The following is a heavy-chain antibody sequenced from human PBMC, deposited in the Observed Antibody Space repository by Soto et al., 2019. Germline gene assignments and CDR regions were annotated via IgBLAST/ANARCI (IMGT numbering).Heavy chain of an antibody. CDR1: GGSFSGYY. V-gene: IGHV4-34*01. CDR2: INHSGST. CDR3: ARRQRGSFPTAINTDPFDY. D-gene: IGHD4-4*01. Sequence: SSETMSLTCAVYGGSFSGYYWSWIRQPPGKGLEWIGEINHSGSTNYNPSLKSRVTISVDTSKNQFSLKLSSVTAADTAVYYCARRQRGSFPTAINTDPFDYWGQGTLVTVSS. J-gene: IGHJ4*02.